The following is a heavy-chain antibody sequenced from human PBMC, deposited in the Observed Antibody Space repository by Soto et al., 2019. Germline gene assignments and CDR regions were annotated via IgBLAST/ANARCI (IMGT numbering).Heavy chain of an antibody. J-gene: IGHJ4*02. CDR2: INVGNGNT. D-gene: IGHD6-19*01. CDR3: ARGRAVAGFDY. V-gene: IGHV1-3*01. CDR1: GYTYISYS. Sequence: ASVKVSCKASGYTYISYSMHWVRQAPGQRLEWMGWINVGNGNTKYAQNFQGRVTMTRNTSISKAYMELSSLRSEDTAVYYCARGRAVAGFDYWGQGTLVTVSS.